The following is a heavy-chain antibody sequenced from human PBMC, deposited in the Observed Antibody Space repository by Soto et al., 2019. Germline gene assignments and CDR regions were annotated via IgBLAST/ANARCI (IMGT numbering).Heavy chain of an antibody. CDR2: ISRSGRGSA. J-gene: IGHJ5*02. CDR3: ARALPVAKGGFDP. D-gene: IGHD2-2*01. V-gene: IGHV3-23*01. Sequence: PGGSLRLSCAASGFTFNSYVMTWVRQAPGEGLEWVSSISRSGRGSAYYADSVKGRFTISRDNSENTLYLQMNSLRAEDTAVYYCARALPVAKGGFDPWGQGTLVTVSS. CDR1: GFTFNSYV.